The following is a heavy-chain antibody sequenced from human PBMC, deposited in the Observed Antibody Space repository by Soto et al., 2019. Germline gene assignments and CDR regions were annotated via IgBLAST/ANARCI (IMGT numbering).Heavy chain of an antibody. J-gene: IGHJ4*02. D-gene: IGHD3-3*01. CDR1: GGSISSYY. Sequence: PSETLSLTCTVSGGSISSYYWSWIRQPPGKGLEWIGYIYYSGSTNYNPSLKSRVTISVDTSKNQFSLKLSSVTAADTAVYYCARQGYDFWSGYKYYFDYWGQGTLVTVSS. CDR3: ARQGYDFWSGYKYYFDY. V-gene: IGHV4-59*01. CDR2: IYYSGST.